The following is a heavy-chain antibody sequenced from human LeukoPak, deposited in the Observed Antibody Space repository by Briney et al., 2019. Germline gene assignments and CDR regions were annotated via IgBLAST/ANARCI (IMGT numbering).Heavy chain of an antibody. D-gene: IGHD3-10*01. Sequence: GGSLRLSCAASGFTFSSYAMHWVRQAPGKGLEWVAVISFDGSKKQYVDSVKGRFSFSRDHSKNTLYLQMNSLRAEDTAVYYCARDQGTYGPLDYWGQGTLVTVSS. V-gene: IGHV3-30*04. J-gene: IGHJ4*02. CDR1: GFTFSSYA. CDR3: ARDQGTYGPLDY. CDR2: ISFDGSKK.